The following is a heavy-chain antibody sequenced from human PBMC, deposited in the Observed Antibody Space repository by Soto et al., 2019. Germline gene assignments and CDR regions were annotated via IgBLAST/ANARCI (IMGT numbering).Heavy chain of an antibody. J-gene: IGHJ4*02. Sequence: VASVKVSCKASGYTFTSYGISWVRQAPGQGLEWMGWISAYNGNTNYAQKLQGRVTMTTDTSTSTAYMELRSLRSDDTAVYYCARDRRGLEPIPYFDYWGQGTLVTVSS. D-gene: IGHD1-1*01. CDR1: GYTFTSYG. CDR2: ISAYNGNT. CDR3: ARDRRGLEPIPYFDY. V-gene: IGHV1-18*01.